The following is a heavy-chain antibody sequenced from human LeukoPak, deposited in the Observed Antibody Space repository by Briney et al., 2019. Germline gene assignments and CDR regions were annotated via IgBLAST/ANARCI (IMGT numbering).Heavy chain of an antibody. CDR1: GFSFSRYW. CDR2: ISGSGGST. V-gene: IGHV3-23*01. D-gene: IGHD3-16*02. J-gene: IGHJ4*02. Sequence: GSLRLSCAASGFSFSRYWMHWVRQAPGKGLVWVSAISGSGGSTYYADSVKGRFTISRDNSKNTLYLQMNSLRAEDTAVYYCAKERVRGYTGSYRGDYWGQGTLVTVSS. CDR3: AKERVRGYTGSYRGDY.